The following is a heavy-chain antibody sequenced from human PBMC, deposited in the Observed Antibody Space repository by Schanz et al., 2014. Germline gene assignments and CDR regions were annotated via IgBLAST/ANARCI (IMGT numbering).Heavy chain of an antibody. D-gene: IGHD3-22*01. Sequence: EVQLVESGGGLIQPGGSLRLSCVASGFTVSSNYMSWVRQPPGEGLVSVSRISGDGTTTSYADSVKGRFTISRDNAKNTLYLQMYSLRTEDTAVYYCAKEDRNHNSDYVYWGQGALVTVSS. J-gene: IGHJ4*02. CDR3: AKEDRNHNSDYVY. CDR2: ISGDGTTT. V-gene: IGHV3-74*02. CDR1: GFTVSSNY.